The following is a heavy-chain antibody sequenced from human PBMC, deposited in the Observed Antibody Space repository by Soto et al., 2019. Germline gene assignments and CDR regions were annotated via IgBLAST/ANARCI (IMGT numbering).Heavy chain of an antibody. CDR3: AKGVRGAISCSTPGYFDY. D-gene: IGHD2-2*01. CDR1: GFSFSSYA. J-gene: IGHJ4*02. CDR2: ITASTGTT. V-gene: IGHV3-23*01. Sequence: VQLLESGGGLVQPGGSLRLSCAASGFSFSSYAMSWVRQAPGKGLEWVSSITASTGTTYYEDSVKGRFTLSRDISKNTLYLQLNILWAEDTAVYYCAKGVRGAISCSTPGYFDYWGQGTLVTVSS.